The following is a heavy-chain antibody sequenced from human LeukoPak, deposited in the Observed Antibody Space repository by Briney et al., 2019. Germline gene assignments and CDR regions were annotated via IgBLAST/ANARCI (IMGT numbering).Heavy chain of an antibody. J-gene: IGHJ3*02. V-gene: IGHV3-30*02. CDR3: ARDPRTDTAMATDAFDI. CDR1: GFTFSSYG. CDR2: IRYDGSNK. Sequence: GGSLRLSCAASGFTFSSYGMHWVRQAPGKGLEWVAFIRYDGSNKCYADSVKGRFTISRDNSKNALYLQMNSLRAEDTAVYYCARDPRTDTAMATDAFDIWGQGTMVTVSS. D-gene: IGHD5-18*01.